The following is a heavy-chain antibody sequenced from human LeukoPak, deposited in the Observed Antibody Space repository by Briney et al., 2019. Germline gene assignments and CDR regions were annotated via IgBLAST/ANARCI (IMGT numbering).Heavy chain of an antibody. CDR2: IYYSGSN. V-gene: IGHV4-59*12. CDR1: GGSISSYD. Sequence: PSETLSLTCTVSGGSISSYDWSWIRQPPGKGLEWIGYIYYSGSNNYNPSLKSRVTISVDTSKNQFSLKVSSVTAADTAVYYCARDQGSYYGVDVWGQGTTVTVSS. J-gene: IGHJ6*02. CDR3: ARDQGSYYGVDV.